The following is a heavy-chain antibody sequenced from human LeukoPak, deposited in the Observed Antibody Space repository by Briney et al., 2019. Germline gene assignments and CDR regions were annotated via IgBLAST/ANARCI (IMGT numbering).Heavy chain of an antibody. CDR3: AKGGKGSYWYFDL. D-gene: IGHD4-23*01. Sequence: GGSLRLSCAASGFTFSSYGMHWVRQAPGKGLEWVAFIRYDGSNKYYADSVKGRFTISRDNSMNTLYLQMDSLRAEDTAVYYCAKGGKGSYWYFDLWGRGTLVTVSS. J-gene: IGHJ2*01. CDR1: GFTFSSYG. V-gene: IGHV3-30*02. CDR2: IRYDGSNK.